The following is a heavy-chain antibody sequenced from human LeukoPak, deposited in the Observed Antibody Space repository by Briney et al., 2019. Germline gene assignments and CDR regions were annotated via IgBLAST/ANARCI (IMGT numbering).Heavy chain of an antibody. D-gene: IGHD3-22*01. CDR2: MKPNSGNT. J-gene: IGHJ4*02. CDR3: ARHYYYDTSGYSPLGY. V-gene: IGHV1-8*01. CDR1: GYTFTNYD. Sequence: GASVKVSCKASGYTFTNYDINWVRQATGQGLEWMGYMKPNSGNTGYAQKFQGRVTMTRDTSISTAYMELRSLRSDDTAVYYCARHYYYDTSGYSPLGYWGQGTLVTVSS.